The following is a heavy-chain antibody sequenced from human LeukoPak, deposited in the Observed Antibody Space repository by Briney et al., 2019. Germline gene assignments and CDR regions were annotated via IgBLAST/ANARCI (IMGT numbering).Heavy chain of an antibody. D-gene: IGHD6-19*01. CDR2: ISYDGSNK. CDR3: ARVVAGAYDY. CDR1: GFTFSGYP. Sequence: PGKSLRLSCAASGFTFSGYPIHWVRQAPGKGLEWVAVISYDGSNKYYADSVKGRFTISRDNSKNTLYLQMNSLRAEDTAVNYCARVVAGAYDYWGQGTLVTVSP. J-gene: IGHJ4*02. V-gene: IGHV3-30*04.